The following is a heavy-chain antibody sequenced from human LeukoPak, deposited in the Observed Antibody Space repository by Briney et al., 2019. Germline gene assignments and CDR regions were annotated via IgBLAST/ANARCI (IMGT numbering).Heavy chain of an antibody. V-gene: IGHV5-51*01. J-gene: IGHJ4*02. Sequence: GESLKISCKGSGYNFPNYWIGWVRQMPGKGLEWMGIIYPGDSDTRYSPSFQGQVTISADKSISTAYLQWSSLKASDTAMYYCARLAPYDSSGYYGHFDYWGQGTLVTVSS. CDR3: ARLAPYDSSGYYGHFDY. CDR1: GYNFPNYW. D-gene: IGHD3-22*01. CDR2: IYPGDSDT.